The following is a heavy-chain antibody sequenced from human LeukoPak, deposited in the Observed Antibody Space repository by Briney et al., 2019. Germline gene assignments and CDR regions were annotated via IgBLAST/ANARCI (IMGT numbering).Heavy chain of an antibody. D-gene: IGHD6-6*01. CDR1: GGTFSSYA. V-gene: IGHV1-69*06. CDR2: IIPIFGTA. CDR3: AYSSSPKVGLNWFDP. Sequence: ASVKVSCKASGGTFSSYAISWVRQAPGQGLEWMGGIIPIFGTANYAQKFQGRVTITADKSTSTAYMELSSLRSEDTAVYYCAYSSSPKVGLNWFDPWGQGTLVTVSS. J-gene: IGHJ5*02.